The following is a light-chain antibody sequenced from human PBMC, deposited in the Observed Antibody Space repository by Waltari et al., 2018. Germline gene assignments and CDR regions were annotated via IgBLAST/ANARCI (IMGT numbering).Light chain of an antibody. CDR2: NND. J-gene: IGLJ3*02. CDR3: EAWDDTQNGPV. Sequence: QSVLTQPPSASGTPGQRVTMSCSGSNSNVGSNNVNWYRQVPGTTPHLVICNNDQRPPGAPVRFSGSKDAASASLAISGLQSADEADYFCEAWDDTQNGPVFGGGTKLTVL. V-gene: IGLV1-44*01. CDR1: NSNVGSNN.